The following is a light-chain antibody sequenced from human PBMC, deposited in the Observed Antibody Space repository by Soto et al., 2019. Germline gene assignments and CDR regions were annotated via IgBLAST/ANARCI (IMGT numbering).Light chain of an antibody. J-gene: IGKJ4*01. CDR1: QPVDSNS. CDR3: QQYVASPLT. Sequence: EFVLTQSPGALSVSPGETVALSCRASQPVDSNSLAWYHHKPGLAPRHRIFTASTRATRIPDRFTGSGSGTGFARTIHRVELEDSGLYYCQQYVASPLTFGGGIRV. CDR2: TAS. V-gene: IGKV3-20*01.